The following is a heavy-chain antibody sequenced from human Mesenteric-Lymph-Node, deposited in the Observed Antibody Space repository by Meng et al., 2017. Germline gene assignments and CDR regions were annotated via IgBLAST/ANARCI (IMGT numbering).Heavy chain of an antibody. D-gene: IGHD3-22*01. J-gene: IGHJ4*02. Sequence: ASVKVSCKASGYTFTSYYMHWVRQAPGQGLEWMGIINPSGGSTSYAQKFQGRVTMTRDTSTSTAYMELRSLRSDDTAVYYCARGSFNYYDSSGYYYGSDYWGQGTLVTVSS. CDR2: INPSGGST. V-gene: IGHV1-46*01. CDR1: GYTFTSYY. CDR3: ARGSFNYYDSSGYYYGSDY.